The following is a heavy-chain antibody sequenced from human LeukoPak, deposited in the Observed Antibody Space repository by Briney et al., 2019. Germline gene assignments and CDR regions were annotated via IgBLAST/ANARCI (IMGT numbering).Heavy chain of an antibody. D-gene: IGHD5-18*01. CDR2: INPSGGST. J-gene: IGHJ4*02. CDR3: ATIQPRGY. Sequence: GASVTVSCTASGYTFPSYFMHWVRQAPGQGLEWMGIINPSGGSTSYAQKFQGRVTMTRDTSTSTVYMELSSLRSEDTAVYYCATIQPRGYWGQGTLVTVSS. V-gene: IGHV1-46*01. CDR1: GYTFPSYF.